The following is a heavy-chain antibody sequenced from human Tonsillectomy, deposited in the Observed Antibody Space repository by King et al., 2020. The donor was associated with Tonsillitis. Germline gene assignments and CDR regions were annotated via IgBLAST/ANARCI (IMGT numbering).Heavy chain of an antibody. CDR2: IDSDGSTT. CDR1: GFTFSSYW. D-gene: IGHD3-3*01. Sequence: VQLVESGGGLVQPGGSLRLSCAASGFTFSSYWMHWVRHAPGKGLVWVSNIDSDGSTTSYADSVKGRFTISRDNAKNTLYLQMNSLRAEDTAVYYCVREGGADCWSGYYTNLIGYWGQGTLVTGSS. V-gene: IGHV3-74*01. J-gene: IGHJ4*02. CDR3: VREGGADCWSGYYTNLIGY.